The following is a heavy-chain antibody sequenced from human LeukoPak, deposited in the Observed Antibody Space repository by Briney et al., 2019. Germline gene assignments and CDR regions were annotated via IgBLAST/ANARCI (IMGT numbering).Heavy chain of an antibody. CDR1: GFTFTNYG. V-gene: IGHV3-30*02. D-gene: IGHD3-22*01. Sequence: PGGSLRLSCAASGFTFTNYGMHWVRQAPGKGLEWVAFIGYDGCNKYYADSVKGRFTVSRDKSKSTLYLQMNSLRTEDTAVYYCAKGLYYKDRSGYPAWGQGTLVTISS. CDR2: IGYDGCNK. CDR3: AKGLYYKDRSGYPA. J-gene: IGHJ5*02.